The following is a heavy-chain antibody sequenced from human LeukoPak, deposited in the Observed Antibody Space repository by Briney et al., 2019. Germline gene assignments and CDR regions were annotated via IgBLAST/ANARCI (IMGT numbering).Heavy chain of an antibody. J-gene: IGHJ5*02. Sequence: EASVKVFCKVSGYTLTELSMHWVRQAPGKGLEWMGGFDPEDGETIYAQKFQGRVTMTEDTSTDTAYMELSSLRSEDTAVYYCATGLSGSYQGDFDPWGQGTLVTVSS. V-gene: IGHV1-24*01. D-gene: IGHD1-26*01. CDR1: GYTLTELS. CDR2: FDPEDGET. CDR3: ATGLSGSYQGDFDP.